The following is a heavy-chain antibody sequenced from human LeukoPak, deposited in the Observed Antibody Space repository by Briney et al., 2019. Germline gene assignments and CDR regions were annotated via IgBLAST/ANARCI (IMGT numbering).Heavy chain of an antibody. CDR3: AIGHYDSSGYPDWFDP. Sequence: KSSHTLSLTCTDSGGSISSGSYYWSWIRQPPAKGLEWIGRIYTSGSTSYNPSLKSRVTISVDTSKNQFSLKLSSVTAADTAVYYCAIGHYDSSGYPDWFDPWGQGTLVTVSS. CDR1: GGSISSGSYY. D-gene: IGHD3-22*01. V-gene: IGHV4-61*02. CDR2: IYTSGST. J-gene: IGHJ5*02.